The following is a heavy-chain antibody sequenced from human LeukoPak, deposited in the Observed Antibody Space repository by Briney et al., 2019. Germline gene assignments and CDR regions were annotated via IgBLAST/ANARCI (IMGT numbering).Heavy chain of an antibody. CDR2: IKEDGSDK. CDR1: GFTFNNYW. Sequence: GGSLRLSCAASGFTFNNYWMSWVRQAPGKGLKWVASIKEDGSDKYYVDSVKGRFTISRDNAKNSVYLQMNSLRGEDTAVYYCARGHYYFDYWGQGTLVAVSS. V-gene: IGHV3-7*04. CDR3: ARGHYYFDY. J-gene: IGHJ4*02.